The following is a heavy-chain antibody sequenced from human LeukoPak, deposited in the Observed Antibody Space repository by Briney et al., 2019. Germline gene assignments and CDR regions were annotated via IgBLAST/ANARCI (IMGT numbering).Heavy chain of an antibody. CDR2: IYYSGST. CDR1: GGSISNTNYY. Sequence: SETLSLTCTVSGGSISNTNYYWGWIRQPPGRGLEWIGCIYYSGSTYYNPSLKSRVTISVDTSKNQFSLKLSSVTAADTAVYYCGRRTYYVPFDIGGQGTMVTVSS. CDR3: GRRTYYVPFDI. D-gene: IGHD3-10*02. J-gene: IGHJ3*02. V-gene: IGHV4-39*01.